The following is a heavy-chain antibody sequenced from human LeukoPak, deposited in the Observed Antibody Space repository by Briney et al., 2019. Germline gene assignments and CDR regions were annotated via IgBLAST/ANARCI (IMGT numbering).Heavy chain of an antibody. V-gene: IGHV3-30-3*01. CDR1: GFTFSSYA. CDR2: ISYDGSNK. J-gene: IGHJ4*02. D-gene: IGHD3-16*02. CDR3: ANRDYVWGSYRLP. Sequence: GGSLRLSCAASGFTFSSYAMHWVRQAPGKGLEWVTVISYDGSNKYYADSVKGRFTISRDNFKNTLYLQMNSLRAEDTAVYYCANRDYVWGSYRLPWGQGALVTVSS.